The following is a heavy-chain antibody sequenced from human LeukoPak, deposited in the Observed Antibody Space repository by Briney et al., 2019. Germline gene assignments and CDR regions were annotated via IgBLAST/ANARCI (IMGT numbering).Heavy chain of an antibody. CDR3: ASYSSSWYERGGTFDY. CDR2: IYYSGST. CDR1: GGSISSGDYY. V-gene: IGHV4-30-4*08. J-gene: IGHJ4*02. D-gene: IGHD6-13*01. Sequence: SETLSLTCTVSGGSISSGDYYWSWIRQPPGKGLECIGYIYYSGSTYYNPSLKSRVTISVDTSKNQFSLKLSSVTAADTAVYYCASYSSSWYERGGTFDYWGQGTLVTVSS.